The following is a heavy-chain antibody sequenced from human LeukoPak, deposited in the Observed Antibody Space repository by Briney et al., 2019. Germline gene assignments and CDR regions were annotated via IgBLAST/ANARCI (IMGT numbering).Heavy chain of an antibody. CDR3: LSGDYFDSSGLDYFDY. CDR1: GFTFSSYS. Sequence: PGGSLRLSCAASGFTFSSYSMNWVRQAPGKGLEWVSSISSSSSYIYYADSVKGRFTISRDDSRNTLYLQMNSLRAEDTAVYYCLSGDYFDSSGLDYFDYWGQGTLVTVSS. J-gene: IGHJ4*02. V-gene: IGHV3-21*01. CDR2: ISSSSSYI. D-gene: IGHD3-22*01.